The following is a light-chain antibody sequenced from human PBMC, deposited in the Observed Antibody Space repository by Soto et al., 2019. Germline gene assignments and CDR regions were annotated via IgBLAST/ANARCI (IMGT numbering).Light chain of an antibody. CDR3: SSYTTSSVI. J-gene: IGLJ2*01. CDR1: SSDVGGYNY. CDR2: DVS. V-gene: IGLV2-14*01. Sequence: QSALTQPASVSGSPGQSITISCTGTSSDVGGYNYVSWYQQHPGKAPKLMIYDVSNRPSGVSNRFSGSKSGNTASLTISGLQAEDEDDYYCSSYTTSSVIIGGGTKLTVL.